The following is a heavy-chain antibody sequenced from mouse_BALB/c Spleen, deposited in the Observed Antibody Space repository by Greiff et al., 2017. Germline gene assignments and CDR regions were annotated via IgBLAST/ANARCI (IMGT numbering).Heavy chain of an antibody. CDR1: GFTFTDYY. CDR2: IRNKANGYTT. J-gene: IGHJ2*01. V-gene: IGHV7-3*02. CDR3: ARDRGGNYYFDY. D-gene: IGHD2-1*01. Sequence: EVKLMESGGGLVQPGGSLRLSCATSGFTFTDYYMSWVRQPPGKALEWLGFIRNKANGYTTEYSASVKGRFTISRDNSQSILYLQMNTLRAEDSATYYCARDRGGNYYFDYWGQGTTLTVSS.